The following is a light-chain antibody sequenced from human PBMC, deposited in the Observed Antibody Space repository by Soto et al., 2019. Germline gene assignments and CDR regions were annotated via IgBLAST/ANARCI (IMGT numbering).Light chain of an antibody. CDR2: DVS. CDR3: SSYTSSSLL. J-gene: IGLJ2*01. Sequence: QSALTQPASVSGSPGQSITISCTGTSSDVGGYNYVSWYQQHPGKAPKLMIYDVSNRPSGVSNRFSGSKSCNTASLTISGLQAEDEADYYCSSYTSSSLLFGGGTKVTVL. V-gene: IGLV2-14*01. CDR1: SSDVGGYNY.